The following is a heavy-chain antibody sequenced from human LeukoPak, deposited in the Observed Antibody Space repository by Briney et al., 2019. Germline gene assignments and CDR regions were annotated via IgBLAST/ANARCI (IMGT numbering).Heavy chain of an antibody. J-gene: IGHJ4*02. CDR3: ARVGGNYPIN. CDR1: GYTFTSNY. D-gene: IGHD1-26*01. CDR2: INPSGGST. V-gene: IGHV1-46*01. Sequence: GASVKVSCKAPGYTFTSNYMLWVRQAPGQGLEWMGIINPSGGSTSYAQKFQGRVTMTRDTSTSTVYMELSSLRSEDTAVYYCARVGGNYPINWGQGSLVTVSS.